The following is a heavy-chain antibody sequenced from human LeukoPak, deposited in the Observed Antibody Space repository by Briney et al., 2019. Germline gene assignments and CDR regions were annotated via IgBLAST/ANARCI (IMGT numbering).Heavy chain of an antibody. CDR3: TTWDIVVVPAVYNWFDP. Sequence: PGGSLRLSCAASGFTFSNAWMSWVRQAAGKGLEWVGRIKSKTDGGATDYAAPVKGRFTISRDDSKNTLYLQMNSLKTEDTAVYYCTTWDIVVVPAVYNWFDPWGQGTLVTVSS. V-gene: IGHV3-15*01. CDR2: IKSKTDGGAT. J-gene: IGHJ5*02. CDR1: GFTFSNAW. D-gene: IGHD2-2*01.